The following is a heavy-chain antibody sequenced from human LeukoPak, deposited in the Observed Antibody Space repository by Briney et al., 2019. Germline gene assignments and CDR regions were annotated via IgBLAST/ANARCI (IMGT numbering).Heavy chain of an antibody. Sequence: GPSVKVSCNASGYTFSNYGITWVRHAPGQGLEWMGTISGHNGDVNYAQTVQGRVTMTTDTSTTTAYMKLTSLRFDDTTVYYSARYNSLLRGVTTSDYWGQATLVTVSS. V-gene: IGHV1-18*01. CDR2: ISGHNGDV. CDR3: ARYNSLLRGVTTSDY. CDR1: GYTFSNYG. J-gene: IGHJ4*02. D-gene: IGHD3-10*01.